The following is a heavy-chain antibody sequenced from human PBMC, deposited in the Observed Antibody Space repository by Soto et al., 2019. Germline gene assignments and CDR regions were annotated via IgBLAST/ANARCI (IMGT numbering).Heavy chain of an antibody. CDR2: INHSGST. Sequence: SETLSLTCAVYGGSFSGYYWSWIRQPPGKGLEWIGYINHSGSTNYNPSLKSRVTISVDTSKNQFSLKLSSVTAADTAVYYCARFVSGYNGDYYYYYYMDVWGKGTTVTVSS. CDR3: ARFVSGYNGDYYYYYYMDV. CDR1: GGSFSGYY. V-gene: IGHV4-34*01. J-gene: IGHJ6*03. D-gene: IGHD3-3*01.